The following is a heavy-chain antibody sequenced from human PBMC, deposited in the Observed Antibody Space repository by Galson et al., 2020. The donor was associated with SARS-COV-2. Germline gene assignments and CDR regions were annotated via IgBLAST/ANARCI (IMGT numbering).Heavy chain of an antibody. Sequence: GGSLRLSCAASGFTFSSYAMHWVRQAPGKGLEWVAVISYDGSNKYYADSVKGRFTISRDNSKNTLYLQMNSLRAEDTAVYYCARSQSGSYLSPFDSWGQGTRVTVSS. CDR1: GFTFSSYA. V-gene: IGHV3-30*04. CDR2: ISYDGSNK. CDR3: ARSQSGSYLSPFDS. J-gene: IGHJ5*01. D-gene: IGHD1-26*01.